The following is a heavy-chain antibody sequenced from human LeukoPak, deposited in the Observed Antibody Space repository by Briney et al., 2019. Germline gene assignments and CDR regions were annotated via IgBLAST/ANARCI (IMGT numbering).Heavy chain of an antibody. CDR1: GLTLSNYW. V-gene: IGHV3-7*02. CDR2: INPDGGEE. CDR3: AKSDLSYWYFDL. J-gene: IGHJ2*01. Sequence: GGSLRLSCAVSGLTLSNYWMNWVRQAPGKGLEWVANINPDGGEERYVDSVKGRFVISRDNAKNSLYLQMNSLRAEDTAVYYCAKSDLSYWYFDLWGRGTLVTVSS.